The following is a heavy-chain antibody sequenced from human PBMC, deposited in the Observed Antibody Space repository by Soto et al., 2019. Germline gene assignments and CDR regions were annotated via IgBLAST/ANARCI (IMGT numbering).Heavy chain of an antibody. CDR1: DYTFTSYG. CDR3: ARSRIGEYIWLEP. J-gene: IGHJ5*02. V-gene: IGHV1-18*04. D-gene: IGHD3-10*01. CDR2: INGYNGNT. Sequence: QAQLVQSGSEVKKPGASVKVSCKASDYTFTSYGITWVRQAPGEGLEWMGSINGYNGNTNYAQKVQDRVTMTTDTSTNTPYKELRSLRPDHTAIEYCARSRIGEYIWLEPWGQGTLVTVST.